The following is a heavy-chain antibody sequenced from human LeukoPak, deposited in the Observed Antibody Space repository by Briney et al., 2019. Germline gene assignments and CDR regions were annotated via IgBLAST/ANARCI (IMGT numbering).Heavy chain of an antibody. CDR1: GFTFNTYS. Sequence: PGGSLRLSCAASGFTFNTYSMHWARQAPGKGLEWVAAISDSGGNTYYADSVKGRFTISRDNSKNTLYLQMNSLRADDTAVYYCAKDIFPGFYYDSSGFFDYWGQGTLVTVSS. D-gene: IGHD3-22*01. V-gene: IGHV3-23*01. CDR2: ISDSGGNT. J-gene: IGHJ4*02. CDR3: AKDIFPGFYYDSSGFFDY.